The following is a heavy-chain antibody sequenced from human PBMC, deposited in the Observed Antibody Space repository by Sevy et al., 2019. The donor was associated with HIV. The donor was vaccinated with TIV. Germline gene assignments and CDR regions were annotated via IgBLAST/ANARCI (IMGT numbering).Heavy chain of an antibody. Sequence: GGSLRLSCAASGFSFSSYGMHWVRQAPGKGLEWLAVIWFDGSNEYYADSVKGRFTISRDIAKNTLYLQMNSLRAEDAAAYYIARYLGFYGYRGDRPAFNPDYWGRGTLVTVSS. V-gene: IGHV3-33*01. D-gene: IGHD5-12*01. CDR2: IWFDGSNE. J-gene: IGHJ4*02. CDR1: GFSFSSYG. CDR3: ARYLGFYGYRGDRPAFNPDY.